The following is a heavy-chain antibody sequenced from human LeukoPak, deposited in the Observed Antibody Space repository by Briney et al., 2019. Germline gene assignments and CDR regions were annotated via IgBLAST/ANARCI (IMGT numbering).Heavy chain of an antibody. V-gene: IGHV4-59*01. CDR3: ARGIAAAGTLPNYYYYGMDV. D-gene: IGHD6-13*01. J-gene: IGHJ6*02. Sequence: PSETLSLTCTVSGGSISSYYWSWIRQPPGKGLEWIGYIYYSGSTNYNPSLKSRVTISVDTSENQLSLKLSSVTAADTAVYYCARGIAAAGTLPNYYYYGMDVWGQGTTVTVSS. CDR1: GGSISSYY. CDR2: IYYSGST.